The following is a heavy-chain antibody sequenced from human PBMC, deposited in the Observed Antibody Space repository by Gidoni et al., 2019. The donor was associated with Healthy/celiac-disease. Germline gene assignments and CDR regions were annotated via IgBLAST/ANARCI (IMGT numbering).Heavy chain of an antibody. CDR1: GGTFIRYA. V-gene: IGHV1-69*01. J-gene: IGHJ3*02. D-gene: IGHD4-17*01. Sequence: QVQLVQSGAEVKKPGSSVQVSCQASGGTFIRYAISWVRQAPGQGLEWMGGIIPICGTAKYAQKFQGRVTITADESTSTAYMELSSLRSEDTAVYYCARESYDYGDYDAFDIWGQGTMVTVSS. CDR2: IIPICGTA. CDR3: ARESYDYGDYDAFDI.